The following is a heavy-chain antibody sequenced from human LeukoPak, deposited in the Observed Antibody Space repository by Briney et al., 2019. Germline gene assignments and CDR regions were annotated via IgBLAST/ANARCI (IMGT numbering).Heavy chain of an antibody. D-gene: IGHD1-1*01. Sequence: PEGSLRLSCAASGFTFSSYVMSWVRQAPGKGLEWVSGISGSGASTYFADSVKGRFTISRDNSKNTLYLQMNSLRVEDTAVYYCARDPAGSGFAFDSWGQGALVTVSS. CDR3: ARDPAGSGFAFDS. J-gene: IGHJ4*02. CDR2: ISGSGAST. CDR1: GFTFSSYV. V-gene: IGHV3-23*01.